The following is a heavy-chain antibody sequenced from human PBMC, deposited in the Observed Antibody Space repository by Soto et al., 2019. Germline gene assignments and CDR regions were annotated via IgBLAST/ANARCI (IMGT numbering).Heavy chain of an antibody. V-gene: IGHV3-48*04. CDR2: ISSSSSTI. CDR1: GFTFSSYS. J-gene: IGHJ6*02. CDR3: ASTRRDGYNNYYYYYGMDV. D-gene: IGHD5-12*01. Sequence: GGSLRLSCAASGFTFSSYSMNWVRQAPGKGLEWVSYISSSSSTIYYADSVKGRFTISRDNAKNSLYLQMNSLRAEDTAAYYCASTRRDGYNNYYYYYGMDVWGQGTTVTVSS.